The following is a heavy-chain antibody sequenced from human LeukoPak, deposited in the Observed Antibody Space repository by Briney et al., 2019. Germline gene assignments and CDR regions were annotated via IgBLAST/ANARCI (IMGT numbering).Heavy chain of an antibody. J-gene: IGHJ3*02. Sequence: SETLSLTCAAYGGSFSGYYWSWIRQPPGKGLEWIGEINHSGSTNYNPSLKSRVTISVDTSKNQFSLKLSSVTAADTAVYYCARVYGSGYDFRGAFDIWDQGTMVTVSS. CDR2: INHSGST. CDR1: GGSFSGYY. V-gene: IGHV4-34*01. CDR3: ARVYGSGYDFRGAFDI. D-gene: IGHD5-12*01.